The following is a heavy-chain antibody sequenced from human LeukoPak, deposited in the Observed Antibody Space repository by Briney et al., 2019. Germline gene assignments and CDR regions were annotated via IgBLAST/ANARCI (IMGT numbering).Heavy chain of an antibody. J-gene: IGHJ1*01. V-gene: IGHV4-59*01. CDR2: IYHSGTT. Sequence: SETLSLTCTVSGGSITSYFCSWIRQPQGRRLEWIGYIYHSGTTNYNPSLKSRVTISADTSKNQFSLRLTSVTAADTAVYYCAQKAPFSPTYSQQWGQGTLVTVSS. D-gene: IGHD2/OR15-2a*01. CDR1: GGSITSYF. CDR3: AQKAPFSPTYSQQ.